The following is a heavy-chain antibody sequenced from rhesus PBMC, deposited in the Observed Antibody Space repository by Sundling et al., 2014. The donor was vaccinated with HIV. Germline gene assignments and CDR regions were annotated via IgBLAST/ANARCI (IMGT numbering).Heavy chain of an antibody. Sequence: QVTLKESGPALVKPTQTLTLTCTFSGFSMRTSGTGVGWIRQPPGKALEWLASINWDDDKYYSTSLKSRLTISKDTSKNQVVLTMTNMDPVDTATYYCARRYSGYSSIYFDYWGQGVLVTVSS. J-gene: IGHJ4*01. CDR2: INWDDDK. D-gene: IGHD5-24*01. V-gene: IGHV2-161*01. CDR1: GFSMRTSGTG. CDR3: ARRYSGYSSIYFDY.